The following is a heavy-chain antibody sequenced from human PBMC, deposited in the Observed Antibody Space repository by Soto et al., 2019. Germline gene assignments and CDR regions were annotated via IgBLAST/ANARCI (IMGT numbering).Heavy chain of an antibody. Sequence: PGGSLRLSCAASGFTFSSYWMHWARQAPGKGLVWVSRINSDGSSTSYADSVKGRFTISRDNAKNTLYLQMNSLRAEDTAVYYCARDLGYGPPPTNYYGMDVWGQGTTVTVSS. CDR1: GFTFSSYW. CDR3: ARDLGYGPPPTNYYGMDV. D-gene: IGHD7-27*01. J-gene: IGHJ6*02. V-gene: IGHV3-74*01. CDR2: INSDGSST.